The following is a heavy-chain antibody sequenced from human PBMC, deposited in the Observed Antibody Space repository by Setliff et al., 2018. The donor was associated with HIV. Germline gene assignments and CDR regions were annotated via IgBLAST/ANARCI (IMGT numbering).Heavy chain of an antibody. Sequence: SETLSLTCAVYGGSFSGNYWSWIRQSPGKGLEWIGEINHSGRTKYSPSLRSRVSISVDTSKTQFSLKLSSVTAADTAVYYCARVSSNYWYYSFRNHYYHRDVWGKGTTVTVSS. V-gene: IGHV4-34*01. D-gene: IGHD1-7*01. CDR3: ARVSSNYWYYSFRNHYYHRDV. CDR2: INHSGRT. J-gene: IGHJ6*03. CDR1: GGSFSGNY.